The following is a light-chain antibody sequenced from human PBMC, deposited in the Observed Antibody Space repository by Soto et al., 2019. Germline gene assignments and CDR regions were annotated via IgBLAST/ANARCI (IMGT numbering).Light chain of an antibody. J-gene: IGKJ4*01. Sequence: EIVMTQSPATLSVSPGEGATLSCKASQNVYNNLAWYQQRPGQPPRLLIYDASTRATGISARFSGSGYGTEFTLTISSLQSEDFAVYFCQQCSNWPPTFGGGTKVEIK. V-gene: IGKV3-15*01. CDR1: QNVYNN. CDR2: DAS. CDR3: QQCSNWPPT.